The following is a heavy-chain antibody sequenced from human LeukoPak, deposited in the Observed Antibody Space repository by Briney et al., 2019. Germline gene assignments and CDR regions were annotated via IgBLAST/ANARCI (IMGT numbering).Heavy chain of an antibody. J-gene: IGHJ1*01. CDR3: ARAEWAWYFQH. Sequence: QTGGSLRLSCAASGFTFSSYSMNWVRQAPGKGLEWVATIKYDGTEKFYVDSVKGRFTVSRDNAKNAMYLEMDSLRGEDTAVYYCARAEWAWYFQHWGQGTLLSVSS. V-gene: IGHV3-7*01. CDR2: IKYDGTEK. D-gene: IGHD3-3*01. CDR1: GFTFSSYS.